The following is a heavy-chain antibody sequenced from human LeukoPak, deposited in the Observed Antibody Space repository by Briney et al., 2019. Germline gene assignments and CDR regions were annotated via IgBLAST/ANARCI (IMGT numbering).Heavy chain of an antibody. D-gene: IGHD6-13*01. CDR2: ISSSSSYI. V-gene: IGHV3-21*01. Sequence: PGGSLRLSCAASGFNYSSYTMNWVRQAPGEGLEWVSSISSSSSYIYYADSVKGRFTISRDNAKNSLYLQMNSLRAEDTAVYYCARSRGGSSWYSVWDYWGQGTLVTVSS. CDR1: GFNYSSYT. J-gene: IGHJ4*02. CDR3: ARSRGGSSWYSVWDY.